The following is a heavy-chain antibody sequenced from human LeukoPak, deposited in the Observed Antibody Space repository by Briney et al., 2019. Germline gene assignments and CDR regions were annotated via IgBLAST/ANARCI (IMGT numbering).Heavy chain of an antibody. CDR1: GFSFSSYW. V-gene: IGHV3-30*18. Sequence: GGSLRLSCAASGFSFSSYWMSWVRQAPGKGLEWVAVISYDGSNKYYADSVKGRFTISRDNSKNTLYLQMNSLRAEDTAVYYCAKNSRGITNPLGYWGQGTLVTVSS. J-gene: IGHJ4*02. CDR3: AKNSRGITNPLGY. D-gene: IGHD3-10*01. CDR2: ISYDGSNK.